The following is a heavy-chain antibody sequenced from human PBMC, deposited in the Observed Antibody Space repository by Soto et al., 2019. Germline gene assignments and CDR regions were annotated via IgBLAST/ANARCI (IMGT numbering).Heavy chain of an antibody. CDR3: AHRVGKYDVWNGCYFDF. CDR1: GFSLATSGVG. V-gene: IGHV2-5*02. D-gene: IGHD3-3*01. J-gene: IGHJ4*02. CDR2: IYWDDDK. Sequence: QITLKESDPTLMKPTQTLTLTCTFSGFSLATSGVGVGWIRQSPGEALEWLAVIYWDDDKRYNPSLRASLAITKDTSRNHVVLTMTNMDPADTGTYYCAHRVGKYDVWNGCYFDFWGQGTLVTVSS.